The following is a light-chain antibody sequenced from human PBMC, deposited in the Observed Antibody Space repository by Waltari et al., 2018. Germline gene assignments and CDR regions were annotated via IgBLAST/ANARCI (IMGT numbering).Light chain of an antibody. V-gene: IGLV2-14*01. CDR1: SSDVGFYNH. CDR3: NSYAGSSSWV. J-gene: IGLJ3*02. Sequence: QSALTQPASVSGSPGQSITISCTGTSSDVGFYNHVSWYQQHPGKAPKLMIYDVSERPSGVSTRFSGSNSGNTASLTISGLQAEDEAYYYCNSYAGSSSWVFGGGTKLTVL. CDR2: DVS.